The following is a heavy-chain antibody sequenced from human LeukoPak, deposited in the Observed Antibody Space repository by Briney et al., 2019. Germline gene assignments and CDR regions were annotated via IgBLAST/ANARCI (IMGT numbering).Heavy chain of an antibody. V-gene: IGHV3-21*01. CDR2: ISSSSSYI. CDR3: ARDGYSYVNDAFDI. CDR1: GFTFSSYS. Sequence: GGSLRLSCAASGFTFSSYSMNWVRQAPGKGLEWVSSISSSSSYIYYADSVKGRFTISRDNAKNSLYLQMNSLRAEDTAVYYCARDGYSYVNDAFDIWGQGTMVTVSS. J-gene: IGHJ3*02. D-gene: IGHD5-18*01.